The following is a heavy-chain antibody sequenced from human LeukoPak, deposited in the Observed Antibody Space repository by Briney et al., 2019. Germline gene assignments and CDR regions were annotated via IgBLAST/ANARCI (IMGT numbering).Heavy chain of an antibody. V-gene: IGHV3-30*18. CDR3: AKDGPGIAAGS. CDR1: GFTFSSYG. Sequence: PGGSLRLSCAASGFTFSSYGMHWVRQAPGKGLEWVAVISYDGSNKYYADSVKGRFTISRDNSKNTLYLQMSSLRAEDTAVYYCAKDGPGIAAGSWGQGTLVTVSS. J-gene: IGHJ5*02. CDR2: ISYDGSNK. D-gene: IGHD6-13*01.